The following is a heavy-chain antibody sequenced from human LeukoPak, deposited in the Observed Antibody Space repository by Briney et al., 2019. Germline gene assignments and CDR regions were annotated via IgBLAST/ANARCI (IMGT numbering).Heavy chain of an antibody. J-gene: IGHJ4*02. CDR3: ASGYSYGIFDY. V-gene: IGHV4-30-2*01. Sequence: SETLSLTCAVSGGSISSGGYFWSWIRQPPGKGLEWIGYIYHSGSTYYNPSLKSRVTISVDRSKNQFSLKLSSVTAAGTAVYYCASGYSYGIFDYWGQGTLVTVSS. CDR1: GGSISSGGYF. CDR2: IYHSGST. D-gene: IGHD5-18*01.